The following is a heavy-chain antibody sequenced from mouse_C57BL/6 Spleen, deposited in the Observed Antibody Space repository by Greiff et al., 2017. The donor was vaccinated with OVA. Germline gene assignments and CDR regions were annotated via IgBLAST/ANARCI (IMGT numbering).Heavy chain of an antibody. CDR2: IHPNSGST. CDR1: GYTFTSYW. Sequence: VQLQQPGAALVKPGASVKLSCKASGYTFTSYWMPWVKQRPGQGLEWIGMIHPNSGSTNYNEKFKSKATLTVDKSSRTASMQLSSLTSEDAAVYYCAKYYYGPLYAMDDWGQGTSVTVSS. J-gene: IGHJ4*01. D-gene: IGHD1-1*01. V-gene: IGHV1-64*01. CDR3: AKYYYGPLYAMDD.